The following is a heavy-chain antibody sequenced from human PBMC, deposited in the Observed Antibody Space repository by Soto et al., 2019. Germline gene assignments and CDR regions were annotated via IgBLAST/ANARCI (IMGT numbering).Heavy chain of an antibody. D-gene: IGHD2-15*01. CDR1: GFPFSTYG. V-gene: IGHV3-33*01. J-gene: IGHJ4*02. CDR2: IWDDGSNK. CDR3: ARGYGSTSHYFDF. Sequence: PGGSLRLSCAASGFPFSTYGMHWVRQAPGKGLEWVAVIWDDGSNKYYADSVKGRFTISRDNSEDTLYLHMYSLRVEDTAVYYCARGYGSTSHYFDFWGQGNLVTVSS.